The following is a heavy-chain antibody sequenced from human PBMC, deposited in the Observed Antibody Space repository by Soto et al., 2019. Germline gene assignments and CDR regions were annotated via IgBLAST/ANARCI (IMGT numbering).Heavy chain of an antibody. D-gene: IGHD2-2*01. Sequence: QVQLQESGPGLVKPSQTLSLTCSVSGDSISSSDSYWSLIRQAPGKGLEWIGYINSSGRTYYKPSLKSRVSISIDTSTNQFSLRLTSVTVADTAVYFCARVSTLGKDYGVDVW. V-gene: IGHV4-30-4*01. CDR2: INSSGRT. CDR3: ARVSTLGKDYGVDV. J-gene: IGHJ6*01. CDR1: GDSISSSDSY.